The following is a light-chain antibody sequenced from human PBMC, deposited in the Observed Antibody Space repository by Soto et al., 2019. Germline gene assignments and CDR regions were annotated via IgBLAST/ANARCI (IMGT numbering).Light chain of an antibody. V-gene: IGKV3-11*01. Sequence: VLTHSPATLSLSPWERAALSCSASQSIHTSLAWYQQKSGKPPRLVIYDSTLRANGVPDRFGGSRSGTEFTLTINSLEPEDFAVYYCQQRNVWPPITFGQGTRLE. CDR3: QQRNVWPPIT. J-gene: IGKJ5*01. CDR2: DST. CDR1: QSIHTS.